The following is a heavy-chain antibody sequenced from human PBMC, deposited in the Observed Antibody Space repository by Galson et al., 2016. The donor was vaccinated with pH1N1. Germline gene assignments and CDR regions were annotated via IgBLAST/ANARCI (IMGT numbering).Heavy chain of an antibody. V-gene: IGHV2-70*04. D-gene: IGHD3-10*01. CDR2: IDWDAEK. J-gene: IGHJ6*02. CDR1: GFSLSTFGVR. Sequence: PALVKPTQTLKLTCPFSGFSLSTFGVRVSWIRQSPGKALEWLARIDWDAEKFYSPSLKTRLTISKDTSQDQVVLTMTIMDPVDTGTYYCARMGVASGGRYYYGMDVWGQGTTVTVSS. CDR3: ARMGVASGGRYYYGMDV.